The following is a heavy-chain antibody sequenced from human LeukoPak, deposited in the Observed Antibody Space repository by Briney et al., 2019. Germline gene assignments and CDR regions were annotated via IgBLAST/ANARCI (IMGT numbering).Heavy chain of an antibody. D-gene: IGHD2-2*02. CDR2: ISGSGGST. J-gene: IGHJ4*02. CDR1: GFAFSSYA. CDR3: AKWGRDIVVVPAAIIFDY. V-gene: IGHV3-23*01. Sequence: GGSLRLSCAASGFAFSSYAMSWVRQAPGKGLEWVSAISGSGGSTYYADSVKGRFTISRDNPKNTLYLQMNSLRAEDTAVYYCAKWGRDIVVVPAAIIFDYWGQGTLVTVSS.